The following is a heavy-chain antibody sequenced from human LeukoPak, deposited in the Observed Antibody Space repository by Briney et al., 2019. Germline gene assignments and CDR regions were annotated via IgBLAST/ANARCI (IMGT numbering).Heavy chain of an antibody. CDR2: INHSGST. J-gene: IGHJ4*02. CDR3: ARHFAYSSSSYFDY. CDR1: GGSFSGYY. Sequence: PSETLSLTCAVYGGSFSGYYWSWIRQPPGKGLEWIGEINHSGSTNYNPSLKSRVTISVDKSKNQFSLRLYSVTVADTAVYYCARHFAYSSSSYFDYWGQGSLVTVSS. D-gene: IGHD6-6*01. V-gene: IGHV4-34*01.